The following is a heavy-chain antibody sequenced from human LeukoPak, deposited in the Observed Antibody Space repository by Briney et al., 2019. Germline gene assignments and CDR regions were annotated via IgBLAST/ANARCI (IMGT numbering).Heavy chain of an antibody. V-gene: IGHV4-61*02. CDR1: GYSISSGSYY. D-gene: IGHD6-13*01. CDR2: IYTSGST. J-gene: IGHJ4*02. CDR3: ARDMGAAAVS. Sequence: PLSLTCTVSGYSISSGSYYWSWIRQPAGKGLEWIGRIYTSGSTNYNPSLKSRVTISVDTSKNQFSLKLSPVTAADTAVYYCARDMGAAAVSWGQGTLVTVSS.